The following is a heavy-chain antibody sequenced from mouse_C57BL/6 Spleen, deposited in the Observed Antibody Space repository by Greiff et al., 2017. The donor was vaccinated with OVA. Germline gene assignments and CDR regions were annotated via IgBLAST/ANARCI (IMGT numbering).Heavy chain of an antibody. CDR1: GFTFSSYA. CDR3: AREGELSGDWFAY. CDR2: ISDGGSYT. Sequence: EVKLQESGGGLVKPGGSLKLSCAASGFTFSSYAMSWVRQTPEKRLEWVATISDGGSYTYYPDNVKGRFTISRDNAKNNLYLQMSHLKSEDTAMYYCAREGELSGDWFAYWGQGTLVTVSA. J-gene: IGHJ3*01. D-gene: IGHD1-1*02. V-gene: IGHV5-4*01.